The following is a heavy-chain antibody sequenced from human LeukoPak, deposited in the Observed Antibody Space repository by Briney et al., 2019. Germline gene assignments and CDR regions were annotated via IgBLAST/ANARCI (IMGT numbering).Heavy chain of an antibody. D-gene: IGHD4-23*01. V-gene: IGHV3-23*01. CDR3: ANWYGGKDAFDI. CDR1: EFSVGSNY. J-gene: IGHJ3*02. CDR2: ISGSGGST. Sequence: GGSLRLSCAASEFSVGSNYMTWVRQAPGKGLEWVSAISGSGGSTYYADSVKGRFTISRDNSKNTLYLQMNSLRAEDTAVYYCANWYGGKDAFDIWGQGTMVTVSS.